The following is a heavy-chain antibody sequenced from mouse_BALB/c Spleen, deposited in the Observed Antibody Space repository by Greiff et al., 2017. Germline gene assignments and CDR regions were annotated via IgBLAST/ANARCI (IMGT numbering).Heavy chain of an antibody. CDR2: ILPGSGST. CDR1: GYTFSSYW. D-gene: IGHD2-14*01. Sequence: QVQLQQSGAELMKPGASVKISCKATGYTFSSYWIQWVKQRPGHGLEWIGEILPGSGSTNYNEKFKGKATFTADTSSNTAYMQLSSLTSEDSAVYYCARKGYDGYLAYWGQGTLVTVSA. J-gene: IGHJ3*01. V-gene: IGHV1-9*01. CDR3: ARKGYDGYLAY.